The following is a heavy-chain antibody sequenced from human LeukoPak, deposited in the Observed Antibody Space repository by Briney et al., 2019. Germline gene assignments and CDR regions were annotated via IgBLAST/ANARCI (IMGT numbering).Heavy chain of an antibody. CDR3: ARVGKGDYYDSSGYYFDY. CDR1: GYSISSSNW. J-gene: IGHJ4*02. D-gene: IGHD3-22*01. CDR2: IYYSGTT. V-gene: IGHV4-28*03. Sequence: SEALSLTCAVSGYSISSSNWWGWIRQPPGKGLEWIGYIYYSGTTNYNPSLKSRVTISIDTSKNQFSLNLSSVTAADTAVYYCARVGKGDYYDSSGYYFDYWGQGILVTVSS.